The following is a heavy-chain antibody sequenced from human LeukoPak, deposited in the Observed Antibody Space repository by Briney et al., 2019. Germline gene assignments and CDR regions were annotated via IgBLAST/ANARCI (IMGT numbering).Heavy chain of an antibody. D-gene: IGHD4-17*01. V-gene: IGHV3-21*01. J-gene: IGHJ4*02. CDR1: GFTFSSYS. Sequence: PGGSLRLSCVVSGFTFSSYSMNWVRQAPGKGLEWVASISTSGSYIYYADSVKGRFTISRDNAKNSLFLQMNSLRAEDTAVYYCARRHGDYVGSFEYWGQGTQVTVSS. CDR3: ARRHGDYVGSFEY. CDR2: ISTSGSYI.